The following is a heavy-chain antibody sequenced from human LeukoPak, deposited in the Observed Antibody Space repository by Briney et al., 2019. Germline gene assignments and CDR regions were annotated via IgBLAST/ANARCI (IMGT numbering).Heavy chain of an antibody. Sequence: ASVKVSCKASGYTFTSYGISWVRQAPGQGLEWMGWINPNSGGTNYAQKFQGRVTMTRDTSISTAYMELSRLRSDDTAVYYCARGGYSSSYRTRYWGQGTLVTVSS. CDR2: INPNSGGT. J-gene: IGHJ4*02. D-gene: IGHD6-13*01. CDR3: ARGGYSSSYRTRY. V-gene: IGHV1-2*02. CDR1: GYTFTSYG.